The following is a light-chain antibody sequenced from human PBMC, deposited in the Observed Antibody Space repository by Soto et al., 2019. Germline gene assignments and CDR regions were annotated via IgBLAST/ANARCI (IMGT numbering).Light chain of an antibody. Sequence: DIQMTQSPSTLSASVGDRVTITCRASQSISSWLAWYQQKPGKAPKLLIYKASSLESGVPSRFSGSGSGTEFTLTISRLQPDDVATYYCLQYSSHSWTFGQGT. V-gene: IGKV1-5*03. CDR2: KAS. J-gene: IGKJ1*01. CDR3: LQYSSHSWT. CDR1: QSISSW.